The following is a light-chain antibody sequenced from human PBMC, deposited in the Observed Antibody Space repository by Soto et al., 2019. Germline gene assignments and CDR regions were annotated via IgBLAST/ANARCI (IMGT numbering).Light chain of an antibody. J-gene: IGKJ4*01. CDR1: QSISRW. V-gene: IGKV1-5*03. Sequence: DIQMTQSPSTLSASVGDRVTITCRASQSISRWLAWYRQKPGKVPELLIYETTNLESGVPSRFSGSGSGTEFTLTISSVQPDDFATYCCQQYLDYGGLTFGGGTKVEIK. CDR2: ETT. CDR3: QQYLDYGGLT.